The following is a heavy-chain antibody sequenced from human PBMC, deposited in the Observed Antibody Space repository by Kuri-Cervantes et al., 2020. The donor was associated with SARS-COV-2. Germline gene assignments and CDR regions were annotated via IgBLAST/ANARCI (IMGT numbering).Heavy chain of an antibody. CDR1: GFTFSNYE. Sequence: GGSLRLSCAASGFTFSNYEMNWVRQAPGKGLEWLSYISSSGSTIYYADSVKGRFTISRDNAKNSLYLQMNSLRAEDTAVYYCARDSSRITIFGVVTRYGMDVWGQGTTVTVSS. CDR3: ARDSSRITIFGVVTRYGMDV. J-gene: IGHJ6*02. CDR2: ISSSGSTI. D-gene: IGHD3-3*01. V-gene: IGHV3-48*03.